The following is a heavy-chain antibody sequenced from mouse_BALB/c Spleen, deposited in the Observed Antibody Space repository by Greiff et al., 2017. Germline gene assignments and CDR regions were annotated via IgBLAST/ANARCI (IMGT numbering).Heavy chain of an antibody. CDR1: GYTFTSYW. J-gene: IGHJ2*01. V-gene: IGHV1-69*02. Sequence: QVQLKQPGAELVRPGASVKLSCKASGYTFTSYWINWVKQRPGQGLEWIGNIYPSDSYTNYNQKFKDKATLTVDKSSSTAYMQLSSPTSEDSAVYYCTRYSYYYGSSYGDGSYFDYWGQGTTLTVSS. CDR3: TRYSYYYGSSYGDGSYFDY. D-gene: IGHD1-1*01. CDR2: IYPSDSYT.